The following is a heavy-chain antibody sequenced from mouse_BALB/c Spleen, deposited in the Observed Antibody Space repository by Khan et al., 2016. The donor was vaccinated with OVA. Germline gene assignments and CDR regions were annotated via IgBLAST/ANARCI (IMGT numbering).Heavy chain of an antibody. D-gene: IGHD2-14*01. Sequence: QVQLKQSGPGLVAPSQSLSITCTVSGFSLSRYNIHWVRQPPGKGLEWLGMIWGGGGTDYNSTLKIRLSISKDNSKSQVFLKMNRLKTDDTAMYYCARAYYRYDGYYAMDYWGQGTSVTVSS. CDR3: ARAYYRYDGYYAMDY. CDR2: IWGGGGT. V-gene: IGHV2-6-4*01. CDR1: GFSLSRYN. J-gene: IGHJ4*01.